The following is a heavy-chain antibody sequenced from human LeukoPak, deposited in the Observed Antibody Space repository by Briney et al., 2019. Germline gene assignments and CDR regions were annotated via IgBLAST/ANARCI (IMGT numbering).Heavy chain of an antibody. CDR3: ATIYF. Sequence: PGGSLRLSCAASGSSVSDNYMFWVRQTPGKGLEWVSVIYSAGATYYADSVKGRFTISRDSSKNTLDLQMNSLRAEDTAMYYCATIYFWGQGALVTVSS. D-gene: IGHD2-2*02. CDR1: GSSVSDNY. CDR2: IYSAGAT. V-gene: IGHV3-53*01. J-gene: IGHJ4*02.